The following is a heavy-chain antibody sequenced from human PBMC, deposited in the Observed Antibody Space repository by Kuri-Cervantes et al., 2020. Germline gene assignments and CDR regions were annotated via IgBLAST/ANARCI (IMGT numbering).Heavy chain of an antibody. D-gene: IGHD3-16*01. CDR2: IYTSGSI. Sequence: GSLRLSCTVSGGSISSYYWSWIRQPPGKGLEWIGRIYTSGSINYNPSLKSRVTMSVDTSKNQFSLKLSSVTAADTAVYYCAREMTFGEPPDYWGQGTLVTVSS. CDR3: AREMTFGEPPDY. CDR1: GGSISSYY. J-gene: IGHJ4*02. V-gene: IGHV4-4*07.